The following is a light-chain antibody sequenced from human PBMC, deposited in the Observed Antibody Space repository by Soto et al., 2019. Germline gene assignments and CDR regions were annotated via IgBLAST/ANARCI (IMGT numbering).Light chain of an antibody. V-gene: IGKV4-1*01. J-gene: IGKJ4*01. CDR1: QNNFYNTNNKNC. Sequence: DILMTQDPDSLAASLRERTTINCKYKQNNFYNTNNKNCLAWYQQKPGQPPALFIYWSSTRKSGVPDRFSGSGSGTDFTLTLSSLQAEDVAVYYCQQYYTTPHTSGGGTKVDIK. CDR2: WSS. CDR3: QQYYTTPHT.